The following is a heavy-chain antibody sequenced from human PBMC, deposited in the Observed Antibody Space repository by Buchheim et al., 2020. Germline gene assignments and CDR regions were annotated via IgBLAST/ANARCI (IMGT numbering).Heavy chain of an antibody. Sequence: EVQLVESGGGLVQPGGSLRLSCVASEYSFSSYWMTWVRQAPGKGLEWVANINQAGSEKYYVDSVKGRFTISRDNAKKSLYNQMNSLRAEDTAVYFCAGCGGDCYTVDHWGQGTL. CDR2: INQAGSEK. D-gene: IGHD2-21*02. V-gene: IGHV3-7*03. CDR3: AGCGGDCYTVDH. J-gene: IGHJ4*02. CDR1: EYSFSSYW.